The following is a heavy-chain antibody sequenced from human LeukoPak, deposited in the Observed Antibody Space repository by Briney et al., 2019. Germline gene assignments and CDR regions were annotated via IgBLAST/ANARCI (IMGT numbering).Heavy chain of an antibody. V-gene: IGHV3-48*01. CDR1: GFTFSSYS. Sequence: GGSLRLSCAASGFTFSSYSMNWVRQAPGKGLEWVSYISSSSSTIYYADSVKGRFTISRDNAKNSLYLQMNSLRAEDTAAYYCARDPRYYDSSGYYYWGQGTLVTVSS. CDR2: ISSSSSTI. J-gene: IGHJ4*02. CDR3: ARDPRYYDSSGYYY. D-gene: IGHD3-22*01.